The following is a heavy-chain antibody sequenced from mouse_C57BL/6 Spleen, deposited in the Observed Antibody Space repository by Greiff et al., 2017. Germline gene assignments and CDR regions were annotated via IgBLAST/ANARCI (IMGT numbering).Heavy chain of an antibody. CDR2: IDPSDSYT. Sequence: QVQLQQSGAELVMPGASVKLSCKASGYTFTSYWMHWVKQRPGQGLEWIGAIDPSDSYTNYNQKFKGKSTLTVDKASSTAYMQLSSLTSEDSAVYYCAKGGRLDYWGQGTTLTVSS. CDR3: AKGGRLDY. CDR1: GYTFTSYW. D-gene: IGHD1-1*01. V-gene: IGHV1-69*01. J-gene: IGHJ2*01.